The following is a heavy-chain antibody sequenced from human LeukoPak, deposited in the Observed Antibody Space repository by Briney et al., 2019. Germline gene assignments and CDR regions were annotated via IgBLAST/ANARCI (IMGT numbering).Heavy chain of an antibody. Sequence: SETLSLTCTVSGGSISSYFWSWIRQPPGKGLEWIGYIYYSGGTSYNPSLKSRVTISVGTSKNQFSLKLSSVTAADTAVYYCARLQRNYDILTAYTFDYWGQGTLVTVSS. CDR2: IYYSGGT. CDR3: ARLQRNYDILTAYTFDY. D-gene: IGHD3-9*01. CDR1: GGSISSYF. V-gene: IGHV4-59*08. J-gene: IGHJ4*02.